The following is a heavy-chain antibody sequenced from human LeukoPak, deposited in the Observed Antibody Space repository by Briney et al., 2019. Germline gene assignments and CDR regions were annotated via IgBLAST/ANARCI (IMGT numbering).Heavy chain of an antibody. CDR1: GFTFSSYA. CDR2: ISDSGART. V-gene: IGHV3-23*01. CDR3: ASDYFLDY. Sequence: GGSLRLSCAASGFTFSSYAMSWVRQAPGKGLEWVSAISDSGARTNYADSAKGRFTISRDNSMNTLYLQMNSLRADDTAVYYCASDYFLDYWGQGTLVTVSS. D-gene: IGHD6-25*01. J-gene: IGHJ4*02.